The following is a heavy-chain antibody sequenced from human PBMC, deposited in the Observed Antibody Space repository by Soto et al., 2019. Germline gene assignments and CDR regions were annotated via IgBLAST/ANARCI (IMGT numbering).Heavy chain of an antibody. D-gene: IGHD4-17*01. CDR2: MNPNSGNA. V-gene: IGHV1-8*01. Sequence: ASVKVSCKASGYTFTSYDINWVRQATGQGLEWMGWMNPNSGNAGYAQKFQGRVTMTRNTSISTAYMELSSLRSEDTAVYYCARWDYGYYARFDYWGQGTLVTVSS. CDR3: ARWDYGYYARFDY. CDR1: GYTFTSYD. J-gene: IGHJ4*02.